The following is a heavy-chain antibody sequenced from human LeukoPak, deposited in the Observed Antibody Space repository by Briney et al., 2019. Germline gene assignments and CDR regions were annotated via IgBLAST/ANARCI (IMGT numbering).Heavy chain of an antibody. CDR1: GFTFSSYG. J-gene: IGHJ4*02. CDR3: ARDFTTALDY. CDR2: IWYDGSNK. Sequence: PGGSLRLSCAASGFTFSSYGMHWVRQAPGEGLEWVAVIWYDGSNKYYADSVKGRFTISRDNSKNTLYLQMNSLRAEDTAVYYCARDFTTALDYWGQGTLVTVSS. V-gene: IGHV3-33*01. D-gene: IGHD3-22*01.